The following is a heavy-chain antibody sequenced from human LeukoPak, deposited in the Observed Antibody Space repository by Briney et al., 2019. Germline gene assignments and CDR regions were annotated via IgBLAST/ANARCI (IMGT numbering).Heavy chain of an antibody. CDR2: INPSGGST. V-gene: IGHV1-46*01. J-gene: IGHJ5*02. CDR3: ARDWEVVTALDP. CDR1: GYTFTSYY. D-gene: IGHD2-21*02. Sequence: ASVKVSCKASGYTFTSYYMHWVRQAPGQGLEWMGIINPSGGSTSYAQKFQGRVTMTRDTSTSTVYMELSSLRSGDTAVYYCARDWEVVTALDPWGQGTLVTVSS.